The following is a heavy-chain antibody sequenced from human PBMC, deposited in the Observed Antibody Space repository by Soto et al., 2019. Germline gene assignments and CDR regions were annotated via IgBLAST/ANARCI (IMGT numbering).Heavy chain of an antibody. D-gene: IGHD3-9*01. Sequence: QITLKESGPTLVKPTQTLTLTCTFSGFSLSTSGVGVGWIRQPPGKALEWLALIYWDDDKRYSPSLKSRLTNTKDTSKNQVVLTMTNMDPVDTATYYCAHLDYYAILTGYSVAFDFWGQGTMVTVSS. CDR1: GFSLSTSGVG. CDR2: IYWDDDK. V-gene: IGHV2-5*02. CDR3: AHLDYYAILTGYSVAFDF. J-gene: IGHJ3*01.